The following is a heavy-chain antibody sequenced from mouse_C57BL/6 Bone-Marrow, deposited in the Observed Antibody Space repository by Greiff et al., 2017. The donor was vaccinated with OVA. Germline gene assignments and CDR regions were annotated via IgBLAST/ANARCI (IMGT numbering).Heavy chain of an antibody. CDR2: INPNSGST. CDR1: GYTFTSYW. J-gene: IGHJ2*01. D-gene: IGHD1-1*01. CDR3: ARGTTVKDFDY. V-gene: IGHV1-64*01. Sequence: QVQLQQPGAELVKPGASVKLSCKASGYTFTSYWMHWVKQRPGQGLEWIGMINPNSGSTNYNEKFKSKATLTVDKSSSTAYMQLSSLTSEDSAVYYCARGTTVKDFDYWGQGTTLTVSS.